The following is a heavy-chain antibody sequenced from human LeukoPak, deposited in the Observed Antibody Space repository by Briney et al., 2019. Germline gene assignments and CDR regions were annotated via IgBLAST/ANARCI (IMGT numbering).Heavy chain of an antibody. V-gene: IGHV1-69*01. Sequence: SVQVSCKASGGTFSSYAISWVRQAPGQGLEWMGGIIPMFGTANYAQKFQGRVTITADESTSTAYMELSSLRSEDTAVYYCARLPDYGDYGDNYWGQGTLVTVSS. CDR3: ARLPDYGDYGDNY. CDR2: IIPMFGTA. J-gene: IGHJ4*02. CDR1: GGTFSSYA. D-gene: IGHD4-17*01.